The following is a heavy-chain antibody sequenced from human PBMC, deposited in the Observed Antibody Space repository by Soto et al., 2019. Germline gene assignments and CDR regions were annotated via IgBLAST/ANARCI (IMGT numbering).Heavy chain of an antibody. D-gene: IGHD3-22*01. CDR3: ARGLSDGFITYFDCYVMDV. CDR2: TIPVFGPP. CDR1: GGTFNRHG. J-gene: IGHJ6*02. Sequence: QVQLVQSGAEMKRPGSSVKVSCKARGGTFNRHGFSWVEQAPEQGLECMEGTIPVFGPPKYAQEFQGGFTVSVDKSTSTAYMELSSLGSEDTAVYYCARGLSDGFITYFDCYVMDVWGQGTAVTVSS. V-gene: IGHV1-69*06.